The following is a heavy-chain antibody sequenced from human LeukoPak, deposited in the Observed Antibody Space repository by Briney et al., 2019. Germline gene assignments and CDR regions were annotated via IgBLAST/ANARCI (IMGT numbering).Heavy chain of an antibody. V-gene: IGHV4-34*01. CDR1: GGSFSGYY. Sequence: SETLSLTCAVYGGSFSGYYWSWIRQPPGKGLEWIGEIKHSGSTNYNPSLKSRVTISVDKSKNQFSLKLRSVTPPDTAVYYCARGLIAAAGIGYWGQGTLVTVSS. CDR3: ARGLIAAAGIGY. J-gene: IGHJ4*02. D-gene: IGHD6-13*01. CDR2: IKHSGST.